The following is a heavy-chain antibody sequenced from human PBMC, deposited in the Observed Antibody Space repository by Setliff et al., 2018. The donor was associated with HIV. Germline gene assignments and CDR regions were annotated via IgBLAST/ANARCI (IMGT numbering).Heavy chain of an antibody. CDR3: ARVRSYGSAYDAFDV. CDR1: GGSIGGYY. CDR2: IYSGGST. Sequence: SETLSLTCTVSGGSIGGYYWSWIRQPPGTGLEWFGCIYSGGSTNYNPSLESRVTISLDTPKNQFSLRLTSVTAADTAVYYCARVRSYGSAYDAFDVWGPGTMVTVSS. J-gene: IGHJ3*01. V-gene: IGHV4-4*08. D-gene: IGHD3-10*01.